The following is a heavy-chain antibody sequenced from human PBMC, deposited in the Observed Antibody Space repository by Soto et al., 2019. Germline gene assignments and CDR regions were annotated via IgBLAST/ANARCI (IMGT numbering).Heavy chain of an antibody. CDR3: ARGETVVDY. V-gene: IGHV1-18*01. CDR2: ISAYNGNT. Sequence: QVQLVKSGAEVKKPGASVKVSCKASGYTFTSSGITWVRPAPGQGLEWMGWISAYNGNTNYAPKLQGRVTMTTDTSNSTAYMELRSLRSDETAVYDCARGETVVDYWGQGTLVTVSA. CDR1: GYTFTSSG. D-gene: IGHD2-2*01. J-gene: IGHJ4*02.